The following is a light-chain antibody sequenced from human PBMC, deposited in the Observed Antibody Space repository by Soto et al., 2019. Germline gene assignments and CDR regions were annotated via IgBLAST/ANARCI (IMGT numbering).Light chain of an antibody. CDR3: SSYTGSSTLLV. CDR1: SSDVGGYNY. J-gene: IGLJ1*01. CDR2: EVS. Sequence: QSVLTQPASVSGSPGQSITIFCTGTSSDVGGYNYVSWYQQHPGKAPKLMIYEVSNRPSGVSNRFSGSKSGNTASLTISGLQAEDEADYYCSSYTGSSTLLVFGTGTK. V-gene: IGLV2-14*01.